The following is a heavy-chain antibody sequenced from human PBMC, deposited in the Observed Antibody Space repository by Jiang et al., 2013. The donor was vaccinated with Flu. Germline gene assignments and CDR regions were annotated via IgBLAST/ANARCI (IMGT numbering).Heavy chain of an antibody. CDR2: GGT. Sequence: GGTVYAPRVQRRVTMTRDTSTSTAFMELNSLRPDDTAVYYCASYGSGRRGGFDYWGQGALVTVSS. J-gene: IGHJ4*02. D-gene: IGHD3-10*01. V-gene: IGHV1-46*01. CDR3: ASYGSGRRGGFDY.